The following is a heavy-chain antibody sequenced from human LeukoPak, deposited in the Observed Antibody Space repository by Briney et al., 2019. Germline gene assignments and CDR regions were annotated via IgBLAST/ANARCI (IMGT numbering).Heavy chain of an antibody. V-gene: IGHV3-53*01. Sequence: GGSLRLSCAASGVTVTSNHMSWVRQAPGKGREWVSLMKSDGTTDYADSVKGRFTISRDNSKNTLFLQMNSLRVEDTAVYYCARLRRGYWGRGTPVSVSS. CDR2: MKSDGTT. CDR1: GVTVTSNH. J-gene: IGHJ4*02. CDR3: ARLRRGY.